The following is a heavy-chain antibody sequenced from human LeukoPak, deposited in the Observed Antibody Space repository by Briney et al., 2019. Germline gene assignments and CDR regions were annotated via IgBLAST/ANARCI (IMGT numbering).Heavy chain of an antibody. D-gene: IGHD1-1*01. CDR2: IQQNGIEK. CDR1: GFTFDDYA. Sequence: GRSLRLSCAASGFTFDDYAMHWVRQAPGKGLEWVANIQQNGIEKYSVEGRFTISRDNVNSLLYLRINSLRADDAAMYYCARDRDGKDLWGQGTLVTVSS. V-gene: IGHV3-7*03. J-gene: IGHJ5*02. CDR3: ARDRDGKDL.